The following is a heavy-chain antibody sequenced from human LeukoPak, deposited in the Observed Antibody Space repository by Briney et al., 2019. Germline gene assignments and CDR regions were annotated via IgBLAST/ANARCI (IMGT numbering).Heavy chain of an antibody. Sequence: PSETLSLTCTVSGGSISSYYCSWIRQPPGKGLEWIGYIYYSGSTNYNPSLKSRVTISVDTSKNQFSLKLSSVTAADTAVYYCARGRIAVFDYWGQGTLVTVSS. CDR3: ARGRIAVFDY. V-gene: IGHV4-59*01. CDR2: IYYSGST. D-gene: IGHD6-19*01. CDR1: GGSISSYY. J-gene: IGHJ4*02.